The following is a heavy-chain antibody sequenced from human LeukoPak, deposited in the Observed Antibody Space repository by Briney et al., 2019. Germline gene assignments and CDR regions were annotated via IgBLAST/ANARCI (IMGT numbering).Heavy chain of an antibody. CDR1: GGSISSSSYY. CDR2: IYYSGST. J-gene: IGHJ4*02. D-gene: IGHD2-2*01. V-gene: IGHV4-39*07. CDR3: AREDQLLYDY. Sequence: PSETLSLTCTVSGGSISSSSYYWGWIRQPPGKGPEWIGSIYYSGSTYYNPSLKSRVTISVDTSKNQFSLKLSSVTAADTAVYYCAREDQLLYDYWGQGTLVTVSS.